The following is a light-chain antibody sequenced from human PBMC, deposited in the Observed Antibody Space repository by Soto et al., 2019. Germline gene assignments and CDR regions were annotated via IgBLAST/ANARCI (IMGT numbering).Light chain of an antibody. Sequence: DIQMTQSPASLSASVGDRVTITCRASQGIRNDLAWYQQKPGKAPKRLIYAASSLQSGVPSRFSGSGFGTEFTLTISSLQPEDFATYYCLQHNNYPPITFGQGTRLEIK. CDR2: AAS. J-gene: IGKJ5*01. CDR1: QGIRND. CDR3: LQHNNYPPIT. V-gene: IGKV1-17*01.